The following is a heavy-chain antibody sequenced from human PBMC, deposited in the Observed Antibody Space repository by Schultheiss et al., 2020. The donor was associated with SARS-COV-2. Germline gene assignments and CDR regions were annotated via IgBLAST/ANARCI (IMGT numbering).Heavy chain of an antibody. CDR2: ISGSGGST. CDR3: AVGLTDAFDI. D-gene: IGHD6-19*01. J-gene: IGHJ3*02. CDR1: GFTFSSYG. V-gene: IGHV3-21*01. Sequence: GGSLRLSCAASGFTFSSYGMHWVRQPPGRGLEWVSAISGSGGSTYYADSVKGRFTISRDNAKNSLYLQMNSLRAEDTAVYYCAVGLTDAFDIWGQGTMVTVSS.